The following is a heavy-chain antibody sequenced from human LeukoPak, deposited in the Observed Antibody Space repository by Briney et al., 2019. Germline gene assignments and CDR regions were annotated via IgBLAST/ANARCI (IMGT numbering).Heavy chain of an antibody. J-gene: IGHJ4*02. CDR1: GGSISSYY. CDR2: IYYSGST. Sequence: SETLSLTSTVSGGSISSYYWSWIRQPQGHGLEWIGSIYYSGSTNYNPSLKSRVTISVDTSKNQLSLKLSSVTAADTAVYYCAREGDSSGWYFDYWGQGTLVTVSS. D-gene: IGHD6-19*01. V-gene: IGHV4-59*01. CDR3: AREGDSSGWYFDY.